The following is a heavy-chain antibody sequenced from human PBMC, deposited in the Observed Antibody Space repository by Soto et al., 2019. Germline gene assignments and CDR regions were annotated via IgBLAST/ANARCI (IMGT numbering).Heavy chain of an antibody. V-gene: IGHV3-49*03. Sequence: WSLRLSCTASVFTFGDYAMSWLRQAPGKGLECVGFIRSEAYGWTTEYAASVKGRFTISRDDSKSIAYLQMNSLRTEDTAVYYCTRAGGSGWGYYFDYWGQGTQVTVSS. CDR3: TRAGGSGWGYYFDY. CDR1: VFTFGDYA. J-gene: IGHJ4*02. D-gene: IGHD6-19*01. CDR2: IRSEAYGWTT.